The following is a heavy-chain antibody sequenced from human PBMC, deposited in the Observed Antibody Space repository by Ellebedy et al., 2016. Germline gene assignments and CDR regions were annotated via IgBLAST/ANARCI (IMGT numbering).Heavy chain of an antibody. J-gene: IGHJ6*02. CDR2: ISAGGRT. Sequence: GESLKISCAASGFTFSINYLSLVLQAPGKGLEWLSLISAGGRTYYADSVKGRFTISRDNSKNTLYLQMSSLRAEDTAVYYCVKDSGGSGSSFDIWGQGTTVTVSS. V-gene: IGHV3-53*05. CDR3: VKDSGGSGSSFDI. CDR1: GFTFSINY. D-gene: IGHD3-10*01.